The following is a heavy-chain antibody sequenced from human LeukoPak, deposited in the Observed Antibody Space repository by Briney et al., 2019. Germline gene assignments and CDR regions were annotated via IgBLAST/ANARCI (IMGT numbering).Heavy chain of an antibody. J-gene: IGHJ3*01. CDR3: ASIDSNDAFDV. V-gene: IGHV3-21*01. Sequence: GGSLRLSCAASGFTFSFYSMEWVRQAPGKGLEWVSSISSSSSYIHYADSVKGRFTISRDNAKNSLYLQRNSLRAEDTALYYCASIDSNDAFDVWGQGTMVTV. CDR2: ISSSSSYI. CDR1: GFTFSFYS. D-gene: IGHD3-9*01.